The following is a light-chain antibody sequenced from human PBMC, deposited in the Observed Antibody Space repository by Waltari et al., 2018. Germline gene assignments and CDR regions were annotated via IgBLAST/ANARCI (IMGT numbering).Light chain of an antibody. CDR2: DND. J-gene: IGLJ3*02. Sequence: QSVLTQPPSVSAAPGQKVTISCSGSSSSIGNNFVSWYQQFPGTVPKLLLYDNDKRPSGIPARFSASKSGTSATLGIPGLQAGDEADYYCGTWDSSLSVGVFGGGTKLTVL. CDR3: GTWDSSLSVGV. CDR1: SSSIGNNF. V-gene: IGLV1-51*01.